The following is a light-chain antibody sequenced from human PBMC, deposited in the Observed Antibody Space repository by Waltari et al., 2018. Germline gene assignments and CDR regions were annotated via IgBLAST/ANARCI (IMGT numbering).Light chain of an antibody. J-gene: IGLJ3*02. CDR1: SRDAGCYNY. V-gene: IGLV2-8*01. Sequence: QSALTQPTSASGSPGQSVTISCTGSSRDAGCYNYVSWYQQHPGKAPTLMIYGVDKRPSGVPDRFSGSKSGNTASLTVSGLQAEDEADYFCASYASTRKVFGGGTKLTVL. CDR3: ASYASTRKV. CDR2: GVD.